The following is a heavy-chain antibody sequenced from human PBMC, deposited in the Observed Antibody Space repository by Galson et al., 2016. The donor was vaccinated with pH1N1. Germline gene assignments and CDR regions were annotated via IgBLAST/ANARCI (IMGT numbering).Heavy chain of an antibody. Sequence: SVKVSCKASGGTFSNSAVSWVRQAPGQGLEWMGGIIPIFGTTKYAQKIQGGVTITADQLTSTSYMELSSLRSEDTAVYYCASPAMVRGVVYYHFGMDIWGQGTTVTVSS. CDR3: ASPAMVRGVVYYHFGMDI. V-gene: IGHV1-69*13. CDR2: IIPIFGTT. CDR1: GGTFSNSA. J-gene: IGHJ6*02. D-gene: IGHD3-10*01.